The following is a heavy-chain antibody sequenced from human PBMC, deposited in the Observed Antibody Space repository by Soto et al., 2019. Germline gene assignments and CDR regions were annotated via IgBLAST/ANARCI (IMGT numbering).Heavy chain of an antibody. J-gene: IGHJ6*02. CDR2: IYPGDSDT. V-gene: IGHV5-51*01. CDR3: ARMPMTTVSPDYYYYYGMDV. D-gene: IGHD4-4*01. CDR1: GYSFTSYW. Sequence: GASLKISCKGSGYSFTSYWIGWVRQMPGKGLEWMGIIYPGDSDTRYSPSFQGQVTISADKSISTAYLQWSSLKASDTAMYYCARMPMTTVSPDYYYYYGMDVWGQGTTVTVSS.